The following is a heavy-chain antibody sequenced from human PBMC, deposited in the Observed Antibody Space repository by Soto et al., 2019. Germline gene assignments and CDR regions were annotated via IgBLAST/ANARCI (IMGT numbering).Heavy chain of an antibody. CDR2: IYPGDSDT. Sequence: PGESLKISCKGSCYGFTTYWIAWVRQMPGKGLEWMGIIYPGDSDTKYSPSFQGQVTISADKSISTAFLQWSSLKASDTAMYYCARHGAGFDYWGQGTLVTVSS. D-gene: IGHD6-13*01. V-gene: IGHV5-51*01. CDR1: CYGFTTYW. CDR3: ARHGAGFDY. J-gene: IGHJ4*02.